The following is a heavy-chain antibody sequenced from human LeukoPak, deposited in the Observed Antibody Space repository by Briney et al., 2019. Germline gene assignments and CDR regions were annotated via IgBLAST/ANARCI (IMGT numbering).Heavy chain of an antibody. CDR2: FRQYGSST. J-gene: IGHJ4*02. Sequence: PGGSLRLSCVASGFPFSNYGMHWVRQAPGKGLEWVAFFRQYGSSTFYSDSVKGRFTIYRDTSKNTLYLQMNGLREEDTAMYYCVWRPRPSYQQKDYFDHWGQGTLVTVSS. V-gene: IGHV3-30*02. CDR3: VWRPRPSYQQKDYFDH. D-gene: IGHD1/OR15-1a*01. CDR1: GFPFSNYG.